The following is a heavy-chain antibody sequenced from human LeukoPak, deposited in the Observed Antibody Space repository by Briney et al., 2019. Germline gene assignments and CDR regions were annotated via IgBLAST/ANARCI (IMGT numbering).Heavy chain of an antibody. Sequence: GGSLRLSCTVSGFTVSSNSMSWVRQAPGKGLEWVSFIYSGGNTHYSDSVKGRFTISRDNSKNTLYLQMNTLRAEDTAVYYCARRAGEYSHPYDYWGQGTLVTVSS. CDR2: IYSGGNT. CDR1: GFTVSSNS. V-gene: IGHV3-53*01. J-gene: IGHJ4*02. D-gene: IGHD4-17*01. CDR3: ARRAGEYSHPYDY.